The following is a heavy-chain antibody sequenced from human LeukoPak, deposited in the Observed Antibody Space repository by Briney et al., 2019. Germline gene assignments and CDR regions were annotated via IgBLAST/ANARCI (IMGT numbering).Heavy chain of an antibody. D-gene: IGHD2-15*01. CDR2: IRYDGSNK. Sequence: GSLRLSCAASGFTFSSYGMHWVRQAPGKGLEWVAFIRYDGSNKYYADSVKGRFTISRDNSKNTLYLQMNSLRAEDTAVYYCAKDLSRYSILDGGNYWGQGTLVTVSS. CDR1: GFTFSSYG. V-gene: IGHV3-30*02. CDR3: AKDLSRYSILDGGNY. J-gene: IGHJ4*02.